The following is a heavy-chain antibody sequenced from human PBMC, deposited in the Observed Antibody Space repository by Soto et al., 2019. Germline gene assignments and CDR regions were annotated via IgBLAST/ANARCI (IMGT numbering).Heavy chain of an antibody. CDR1: GGTFSSYA. CDR2: IIPIFGTA. J-gene: IGHJ2*01. CDR3: ARLGADYYDSSGYYLPVWYFDL. V-gene: IGHV1-69*01. Sequence: QVQLVQSGAEVKKPGSSVKVSCKASGGTFSSYAISWVRQAPGQVIEWMGGIIPIFGTANYAQKFQGRVTITADESTSAAYRELSSLRSEDTAVYYCARLGADYYDSSGYYLPVWYFDLWGRGTLVTVSS. D-gene: IGHD3-22*01.